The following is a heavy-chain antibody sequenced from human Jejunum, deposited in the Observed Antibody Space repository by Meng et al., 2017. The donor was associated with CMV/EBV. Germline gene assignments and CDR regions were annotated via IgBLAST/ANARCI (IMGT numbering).Heavy chain of an antibody. J-gene: IGHJ4*02. Sequence: GRGVEREEKIRKEGGERKYVKYVEGRFIIYRDNARNSLYLQMNSLRAEDSAIYYCTRALDYWGQGTLVTVSS. CDR3: TRALDY. CDR2: IRKEGGER. V-gene: IGHV3-7*04.